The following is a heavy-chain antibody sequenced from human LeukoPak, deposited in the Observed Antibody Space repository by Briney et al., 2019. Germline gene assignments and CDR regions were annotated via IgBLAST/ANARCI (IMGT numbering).Heavy chain of an antibody. V-gene: IGHV3-21*01. J-gene: IGHJ6*02. D-gene: IGHD2-15*01. Sequence: PGGSLRLSCAASGFTFSSYSMNWVRQAPGKGLEGVSSISSSSTYIYYADSVKGQFTISRDNAKNSLYLQMNNMRVEDTAVYYCARVGCSGGRCPGYGMDVWGQGTTVTVSS. CDR1: GFTFSSYS. CDR3: ARVGCSGGRCPGYGMDV. CDR2: ISSSSTYI.